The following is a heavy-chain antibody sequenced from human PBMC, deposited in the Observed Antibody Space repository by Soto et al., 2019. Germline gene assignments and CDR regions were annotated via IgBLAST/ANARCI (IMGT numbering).Heavy chain of an antibody. Sequence: QVQLVESGGGVVQPGRSLRLSCVASGFTFSSYGMHWVRQAPGKGLEWVAVIWYDGSNKYYADSVKGRFTISRDNSKNTLYLQMNSLRAEDTAVYYCARGAVTTNYYYGMDVWGQGTTVTVSS. CDR1: GFTFSSYG. J-gene: IGHJ6*02. CDR3: ARGAVTTNYYYGMDV. D-gene: IGHD4-17*01. CDR2: IWYDGSNK. V-gene: IGHV3-33*01.